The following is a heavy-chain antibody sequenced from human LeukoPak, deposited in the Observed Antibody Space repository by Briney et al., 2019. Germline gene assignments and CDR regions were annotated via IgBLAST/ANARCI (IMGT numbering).Heavy chain of an antibody. Sequence: SETLSLTCAVYGGSFSGYYWSWIRQPPGRGLEWIGEINHSGSTNYNPSLKSRVTISVDTSKNQFSLKLSSVTAADTAVYYCARYIVGAIDWFDPWGQGTLLTVSS. CDR3: ARYIVGAIDWFDP. J-gene: IGHJ5*02. CDR2: INHSGST. V-gene: IGHV4-34*01. CDR1: GGSFSGYY. D-gene: IGHD1-26*01.